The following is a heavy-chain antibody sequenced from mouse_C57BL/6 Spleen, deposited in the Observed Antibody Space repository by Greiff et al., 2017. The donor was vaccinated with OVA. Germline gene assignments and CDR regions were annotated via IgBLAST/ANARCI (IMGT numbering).Heavy chain of an antibody. CDR1: GYTFTSYW. CDR2: IHPNSGST. D-gene: IGHD2-5*01. V-gene: IGHV1-64*01. J-gene: IGHJ4*01. Sequence: VQLQQPGAELVKPGASVKLSCKASGYTFTSYWMHWVKQRPGQGLEWIGMIHPNSGSTNYNEKFKSKATLTVDKSSSTAYMQLSSLTSEDSAVYYCAREDFSNSSAMDYWGQGTSVTVSS. CDR3: AREDFSNSSAMDY.